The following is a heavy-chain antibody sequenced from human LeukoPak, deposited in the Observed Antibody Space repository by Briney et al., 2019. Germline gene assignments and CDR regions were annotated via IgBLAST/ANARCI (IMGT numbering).Heavy chain of an antibody. Sequence: GGSLRLSCAVSGFTFSSYAMHWVRQAPGKGLEFVSVISSNGGSTYYANSVKGRFSISRDNSKNTLYLQLGSLRPEDMAVYYCARGDGDYIRGTFDIWGHGTMVTVSS. D-gene: IGHD4-17*01. CDR3: ARGDGDYIRGTFDI. J-gene: IGHJ3*02. CDR1: GFTFSSYA. V-gene: IGHV3-64*01. CDR2: ISSNGGST.